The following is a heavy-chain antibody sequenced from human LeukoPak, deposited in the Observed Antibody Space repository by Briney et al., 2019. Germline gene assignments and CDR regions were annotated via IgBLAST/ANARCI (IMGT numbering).Heavy chain of an antibody. CDR1: GGSFSGYY. J-gene: IGHJ4*02. CDR3: ARLKRRGTYYCDSSGYSYFDY. V-gene: IGHV4-34*01. D-gene: IGHD3-22*01. CDR2: INHSGST. Sequence: SETLSLTCAVYGGSFSGYYWSWIRQPPGKGLEWIGEINHSGSTNYNPSLKSRVTISVDTSKNQFSLKLSSVTAADTAVYYCARLKRRGTYYCDSSGYSYFDYWGQGTLVTVSS.